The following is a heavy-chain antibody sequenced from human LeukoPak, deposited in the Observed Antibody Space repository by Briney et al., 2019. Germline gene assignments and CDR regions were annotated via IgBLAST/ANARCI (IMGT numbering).Heavy chain of an antibody. Sequence: ASVKVSCKASGYTFTSYGISWVRQAPGQGLDWMGWISAYNGNTNYAQKLQGRVTMTTDTSTSTAYMELRSLRSDDTAVYYCARAPPLYYYYGSGSYSYFDYWGQGTLVTVSS. CDR2: ISAYNGNT. J-gene: IGHJ4*02. CDR1: GYTFTSYG. V-gene: IGHV1-18*01. CDR3: ARAPPLYYYYGSGSYSYFDY. D-gene: IGHD3-10*01.